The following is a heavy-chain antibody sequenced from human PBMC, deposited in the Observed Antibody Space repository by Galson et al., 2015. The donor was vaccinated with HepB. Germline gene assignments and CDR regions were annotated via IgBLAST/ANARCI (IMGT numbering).Heavy chain of an antibody. Sequence: SLRLSCAASGFSLSDYYYMSWIRQAPGRGLEWISFISSGSAYTDYADSVKGRFTISRDNSKNTLYLQMNSLRAEDTAVYYCAKDRGYYGSGRWFDPWGQGTLVTVSS. V-gene: IGHV3-11*06. CDR1: GFSLSDYY. CDR3: AKDRGYYGSGRWFDP. J-gene: IGHJ5*02. CDR2: ISSGSAYT. D-gene: IGHD3-10*01.